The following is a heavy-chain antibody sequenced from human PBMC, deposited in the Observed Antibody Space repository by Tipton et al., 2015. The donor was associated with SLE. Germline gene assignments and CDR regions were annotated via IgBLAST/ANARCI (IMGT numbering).Heavy chain of an antibody. CDR1: GFTFSSYA. CDR2: IFHSGST. V-gene: IGHV4-4*02. Sequence: SLRLSYAASGFTFSSYAMHWVRQPPGKGLEWIGEIFHSGSTNYNPSLKSRVTISVDNSKNQISLRLSSVTAADTAVYYCARETYDFVSAYYIDYWGHGILVTVSS. CDR3: ARETYDFVSAYYIDY. J-gene: IGHJ4*01. D-gene: IGHD3-3*01.